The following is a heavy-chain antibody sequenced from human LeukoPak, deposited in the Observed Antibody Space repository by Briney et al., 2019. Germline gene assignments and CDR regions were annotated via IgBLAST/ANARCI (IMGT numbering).Heavy chain of an antibody. V-gene: IGHV1-46*01. CDR3: ARYHGGQLDVYYYMDV. J-gene: IGHJ6*03. CDR2: INPSGGST. Sequence: ASVKVSCKASGYTFTSYYMRWVRQAPGQGLEWMGIINPSGGSTSYAQKFQGRVTMTRDMSTSTVYMELSSLRSEDTAVYYCARYHGGQLDVYYYMDVWGKGTTVTVSS. D-gene: IGHD1-1*01. CDR1: GYTFTSYY.